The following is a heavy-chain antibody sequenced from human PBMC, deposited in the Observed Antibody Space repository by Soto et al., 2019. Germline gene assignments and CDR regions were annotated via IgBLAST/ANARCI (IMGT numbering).Heavy chain of an antibody. CDR1: GGSFSGYY. Sequence: QVQLQQWGAGLLKPSETLSLTCAVYGGSFSGYYWSWIRQPPGKGLEWIGEINHSGSTNYNPSLKSRVTISVDTSKNHFALKLNSVTAADTAVYYCARGPRSCFHYWGQGTLVTVSS. J-gene: IGHJ4*02. D-gene: IGHD1-26*01. CDR3: ARGPRSCFHY. V-gene: IGHV4-34*01. CDR2: INHSGST.